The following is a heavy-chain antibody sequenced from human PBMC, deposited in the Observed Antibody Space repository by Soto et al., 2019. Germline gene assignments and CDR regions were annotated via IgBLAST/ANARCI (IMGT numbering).Heavy chain of an antibody. D-gene: IGHD6-19*01. CDR1: GFTFSSYW. CDR2: INSDGSST. CDR3: AVAVAGPTAIGY. Sequence: EVQLVESGGGLVRAASGFTFSSYWMHWVRQAPGKGLVWVSRINSDGSSTSYADSVKGRFTISRDNAKNTLYLQMNSLRAEDTAVYYCAVAVAGPTAIGYWGQGTLVTVPS. V-gene: IGHV3-74*01. J-gene: IGHJ4*02.